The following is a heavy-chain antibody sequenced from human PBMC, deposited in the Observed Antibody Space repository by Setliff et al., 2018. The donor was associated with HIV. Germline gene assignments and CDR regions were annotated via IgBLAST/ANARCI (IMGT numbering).Heavy chain of an antibody. CDR1: GGSFNGYS. CDR2: INHSGST. D-gene: IGHD3-10*01. Sequence: SETLSLTCAVYGGSFNGYSWTWIRQPPGKGLEWIGEINHSGSTNYNPSLKSRVTISVDTSKSQFSLSLNSVTATDTAFYYCARGRFHRMHRPYAGSGSLGIQYFVYWCQGTLVTVSS. V-gene: IGHV4-34*01. J-gene: IGHJ4*02. CDR3: ARGRFHRMHRPYAGSGSLGIQYFVY.